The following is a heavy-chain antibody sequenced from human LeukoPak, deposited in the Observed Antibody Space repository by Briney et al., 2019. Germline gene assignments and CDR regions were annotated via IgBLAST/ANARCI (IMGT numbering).Heavy chain of an antibody. CDR2: INHSGST. D-gene: IGHD2-15*01. V-gene: IGHV4-34*01. CDR3: ARPGYCSGGSCSHFDY. CDR1: GGSFSGYY. Sequence: SETLSLTCAVYGGSFSGYYWSWIRQPPGKGLEWIGEINHSGSTNYNPSLKSRVTISVDTFKNQFSLKLSSVTAADTAVYYCARPGYCSGGSCSHFDYWGQGTLVTVSS. J-gene: IGHJ4*02.